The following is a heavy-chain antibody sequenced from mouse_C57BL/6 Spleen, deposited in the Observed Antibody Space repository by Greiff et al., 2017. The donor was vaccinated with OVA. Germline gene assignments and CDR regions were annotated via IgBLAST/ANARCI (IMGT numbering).Heavy chain of an antibody. V-gene: IGHV2-2*01. CDR2: IWSGGST. CDR1: GFSLTSYG. Sequence: QVQLQQSGPGLVQPSQSLSITCTVSGFSLTSYGVHWVRQSPGKGLEWLGVIWSGGSTDYNAAFISRLSISKDNSKSQVFFKMNSLQADDTAIYYCARKGEDYDEFAYWGQGTLVTVSA. J-gene: IGHJ3*01. CDR3: ARKGEDYDEFAY. D-gene: IGHD2-4*01.